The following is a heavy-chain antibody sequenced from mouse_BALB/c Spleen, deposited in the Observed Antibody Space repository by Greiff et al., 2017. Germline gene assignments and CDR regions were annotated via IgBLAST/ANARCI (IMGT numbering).Heavy chain of an antibody. CDR1: GFSLTSYG. Sequence: QVQLKESGPGLVAPSQSLSITCTVSGFSLTSYGVHWVRQPPGKGLEWLGVIWAGGSTNYNSALMSILSISKDNSKSQGFLKMNSLQTDDTAMYYCARDTKYGNYGFAYWGQGTLVTVSA. V-gene: IGHV2-9*02. CDR3: ARDTKYGNYGFAY. D-gene: IGHD2-10*02. J-gene: IGHJ3*01. CDR2: IWAGGST.